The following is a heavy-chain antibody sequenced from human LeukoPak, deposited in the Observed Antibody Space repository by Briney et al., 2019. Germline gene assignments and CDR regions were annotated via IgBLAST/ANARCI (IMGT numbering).Heavy chain of an antibody. Sequence: ASVKVSCKASGYTFTSYYMHWVRQAPGQGLEWMGIINPSGGSTSYAQKFQGRVTMTRDTSTSTVYMELSSLRSEDTAVYYCAVLEGLRLTDYWGQGTLVTVSS. J-gene: IGHJ4*02. V-gene: IGHV1-46*01. CDR1: GYTFTSYY. CDR2: INPSGGST. D-gene: IGHD5-12*01. CDR3: AVLEGLRLTDY.